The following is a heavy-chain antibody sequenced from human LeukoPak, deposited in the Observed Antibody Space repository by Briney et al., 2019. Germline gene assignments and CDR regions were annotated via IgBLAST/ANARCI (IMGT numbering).Heavy chain of an antibody. CDR2: TKQDGSEK. V-gene: IGHV3-7*01. J-gene: IGHJ4*02. CDR1: GFTFSSRW. Sequence: GGSPRLSCAASGFTFSSRWMSWVRQAPGKGQEWVANTKQDGSEKYYVDSVKGRFTISRYNAKNSLYLQMNSLRVDDTAVYYCARDSDGYDLWGQGTLVTVSS. D-gene: IGHD2-15*01. CDR3: ARDSDGYDL.